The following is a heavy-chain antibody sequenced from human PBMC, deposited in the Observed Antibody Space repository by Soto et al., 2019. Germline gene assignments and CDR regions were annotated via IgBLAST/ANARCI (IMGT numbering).Heavy chain of an antibody. D-gene: IGHD3-9*01. CDR2: IYYRGNT. V-gene: IGHV4-59*08. CDR3: ARHPGYYDILTGYTTYYFDY. CDR1: GGSFSGYY. J-gene: IGHJ4*02. Sequence: SETLSLTCAVYGGSFSGYYWSWIRQPPGKGLEWIGYIYYRGNTDYNPSLKSRVTISLDTPKNQFSLKLSSVTAADTAVYYCARHPGYYDILTGYTTYYFDYWGQGILVTVSS.